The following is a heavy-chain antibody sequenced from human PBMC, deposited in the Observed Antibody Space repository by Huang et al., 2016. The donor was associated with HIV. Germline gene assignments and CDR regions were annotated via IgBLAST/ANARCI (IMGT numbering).Heavy chain of an antibody. CDR3: ARGQLGSYGDYDVLY. Sequence: QVQLVQSGAEVKTPGSSVKVSCKASGGTFSKYVISWVRQAPGQGLEWMGGSIPMVVTPNDARKFQGRGTITADDSTSTTYGEVSSLRSEDTALYYCARGQLGSYGDYDVLYWGQGTLVTVSS. CDR1: GGTFSKYV. J-gene: IGHJ4*02. CDR2: SIPMVVTP. V-gene: IGHV1-69*13. D-gene: IGHD4-17*01.